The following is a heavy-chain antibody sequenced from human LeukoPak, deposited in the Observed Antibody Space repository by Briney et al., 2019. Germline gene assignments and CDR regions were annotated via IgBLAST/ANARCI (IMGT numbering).Heavy chain of an antibody. CDR2: IYYSGST. CDR3: ARAGRITMVRGVIPRPFDY. Sequence: PSETLSLTCTVSGGSISSYYWSWIRQPPGKGLEWIGYIYYSGSTNYNPSLKSRVTISVDTSKNQFSLKLSSVTAADTAVYYCARAGRITMVRGVIPRPFDYWGQGTLVTVSS. V-gene: IGHV4-59*01. J-gene: IGHJ4*02. CDR1: GGSISSYY. D-gene: IGHD3-10*01.